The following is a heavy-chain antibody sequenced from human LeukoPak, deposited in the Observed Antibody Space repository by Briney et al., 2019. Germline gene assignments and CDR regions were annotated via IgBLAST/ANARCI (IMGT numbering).Heavy chain of an antibody. D-gene: IGHD1-1*01. Sequence: PSETLSLTCAVYGGSFSGYYWSWIRQTPGKGLEWTGEINHSGSTNYNPSLKSRVTISVDTSKNQFSLKLSSVTAADTAVYYCASREGKRYYYGMDVWGQGTTVTVSS. J-gene: IGHJ6*02. CDR1: GGSFSGYY. CDR3: ASREGKRYYYGMDV. V-gene: IGHV4-34*01. CDR2: INHSGST.